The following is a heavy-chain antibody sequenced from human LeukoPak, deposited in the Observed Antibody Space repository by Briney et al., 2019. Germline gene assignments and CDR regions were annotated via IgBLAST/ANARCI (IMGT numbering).Heavy chain of an antibody. CDR1: GFTFSSYA. D-gene: IGHD1-26*01. V-gene: IGHV3-30-3*01. CDR3: ASSGSYRFDY. J-gene: IGHJ4*02. CDR2: TSYDGSIK. Sequence: GGSLRLSCAASGFTFSSYAMHWVRQAPGKGLEWVAVTSYDGSIKKYADSVKGRFTISRDNAKNSLYLQMNSLRDEDTAVYYCASSGSYRFDYWGQGILVTVSS.